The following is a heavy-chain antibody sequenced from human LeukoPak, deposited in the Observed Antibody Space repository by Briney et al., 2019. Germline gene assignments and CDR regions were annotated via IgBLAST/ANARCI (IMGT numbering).Heavy chain of an antibody. CDR1: GFTFSSYA. CDR2: ISGSGST. V-gene: IGHV3-23*01. Sequence: GGSLRLSCAASGFTFSSYAMTWVRQAPGKGLEWVSSISGSGSTYYADSVKGRFAISRDNSKNTLYLQMNSLRGEDTAVYYCAKAPNYYDSSGYYDYWGQGTLVTVSS. D-gene: IGHD3-22*01. J-gene: IGHJ4*02. CDR3: AKAPNYYDSSGYYDY.